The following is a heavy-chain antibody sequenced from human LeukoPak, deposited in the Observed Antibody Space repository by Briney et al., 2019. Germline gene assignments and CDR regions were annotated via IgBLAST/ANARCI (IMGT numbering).Heavy chain of an antibody. J-gene: IGHJ4*02. D-gene: IGHD1-26*01. CDR1: GYTFIVYG. Sequence: EASVTVSFKTSGYTFIVYGISWVRQAPGQGVEGMGWITGNNGYTNYAPSLQGRVTMTKDTSTNTAYMELTSLRSDDTAVYYCARDQRNSGSYRFEYWGQGTLVTVSS. V-gene: IGHV1-18*01. CDR3: ARDQRNSGSYRFEY. CDR2: ITGNNGYT.